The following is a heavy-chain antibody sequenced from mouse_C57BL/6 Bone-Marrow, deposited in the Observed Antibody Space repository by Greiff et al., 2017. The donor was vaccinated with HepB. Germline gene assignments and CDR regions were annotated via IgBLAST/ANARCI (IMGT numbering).Heavy chain of an antibody. D-gene: IGHD2-4*01. J-gene: IGHJ2*01. CDR2: INPSSGYT. CDR1: GYTFTSYT. CDR3: ARKYYDYDGDYFDY. Sequence: QVQLKESGAELARPGASVKMSCKASGYTFTSYTMHWVKQRPGQGLEWIGYINPSSGYTKYNQKFKDKATLTADKSSSTAYMQLSSLTSEDSAVYYCARKYYDYDGDYFDYWGQGTTLTVSS. V-gene: IGHV1-4*01.